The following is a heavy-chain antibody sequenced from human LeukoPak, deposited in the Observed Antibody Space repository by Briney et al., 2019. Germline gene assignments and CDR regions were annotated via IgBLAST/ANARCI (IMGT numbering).Heavy chain of an antibody. CDR2: ISGSGGST. CDR1: GFTFSSYA. D-gene: IGHD6-13*01. V-gene: IGHV3-23*01. Sequence: GGSLRLSCAASGFTFSSYAMSWVRQAPGKGLEWVSAISGSGGSTYYADSVKGRFTISRDNSKNTLYLQMNSLRAEDTAVYYCAKVWSGSSSWALRVFDYWGQGALVTVSS. J-gene: IGHJ4*02. CDR3: AKVWSGSSSWALRVFDY.